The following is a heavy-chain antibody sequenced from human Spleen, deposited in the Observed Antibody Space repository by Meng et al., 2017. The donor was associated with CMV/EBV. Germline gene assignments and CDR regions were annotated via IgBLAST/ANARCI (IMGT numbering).Heavy chain of an antibody. CDR3: AKTRGVGGTDY. J-gene: IGHJ4*02. CDR1: GFTFSSYA. D-gene: IGHD1-14*01. Sequence: GGSLRLSCAASGFTFSSYAMHWVRQAPGKGLEWVAVISYDGSNEYYADSVKGRFTISRDNSKNTLNLQMNSLKTEDTAVYYCAKTRGVGGTDYWGQGTLVTVSS. CDR2: ISYDGSNE. V-gene: IGHV3-30*04.